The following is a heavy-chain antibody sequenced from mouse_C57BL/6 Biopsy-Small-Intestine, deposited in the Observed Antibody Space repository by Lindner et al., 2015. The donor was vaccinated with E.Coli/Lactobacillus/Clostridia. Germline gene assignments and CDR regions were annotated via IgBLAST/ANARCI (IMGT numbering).Heavy chain of an antibody. Sequence: SVKVSCKASGYTFTSYGISWVRQAPGQGLEWMGWISAYNGKTNYAQKLQGRVTITTDTSTDTAYMELRSLRSDDTAVFYCARDHPYDDFWSASDAFDIWGQGTRVTVSS. D-gene: IGHD2-10*02. CDR1: GYTFTSYG. V-gene: IGHV14-2*02. CDR3: ARDHPYDDFWSASDAFDI. CDR2: ISAYNGKT. J-gene: IGHJ1*01.